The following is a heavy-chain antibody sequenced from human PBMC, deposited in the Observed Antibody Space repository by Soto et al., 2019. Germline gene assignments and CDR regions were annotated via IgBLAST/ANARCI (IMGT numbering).Heavy chain of an antibody. Sequence: QVQLVQSGAEVKKPGSSVKVSCKASGGTFSSYAISWVRQAPGQGLEWMGGIIPILGTANYAQKFQGRVTSTADESTSTAYMELSSLRSEDVAVYDCAAPVGYCSGGSCYPTYYYGMDVWGQGTTVTVSS. CDR1: GGTFSSYA. CDR2: IIPILGTA. V-gene: IGHV1-69*01. D-gene: IGHD2-15*01. CDR3: AAPVGYCSGGSCYPTYYYGMDV. J-gene: IGHJ6*02.